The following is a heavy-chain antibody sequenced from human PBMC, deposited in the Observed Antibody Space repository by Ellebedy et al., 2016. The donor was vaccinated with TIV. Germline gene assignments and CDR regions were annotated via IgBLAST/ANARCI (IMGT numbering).Heavy chain of an antibody. V-gene: IGHV3-7*01. CDR1: GFTFSNYW. CDR3: VRGQSSGVGAPY. J-gene: IGHJ4*02. CDR2: IKQDGSEK. D-gene: IGHD1-26*01. Sequence: GESLKISCAASGFTFSNYWMSWVRQAPGKGLEWVANIKQDGSEKYYVDSVKGRFTISIDNAKNSLYLQMHSLRAEDTALYYCVRGQSSGVGAPYWGQGTRVTVSS.